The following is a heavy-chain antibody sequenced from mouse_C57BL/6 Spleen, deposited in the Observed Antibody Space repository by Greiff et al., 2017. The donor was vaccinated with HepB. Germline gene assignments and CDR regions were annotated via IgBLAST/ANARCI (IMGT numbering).Heavy chain of an antibody. D-gene: IGHD1-1*01. Sequence: DVKLVESGGGLVKPGGSLKLSCAASGFTFSSYAMSWVRQTPEKRLEWVATISDGGSYTYYPDNVKGRFTISRDNAKNNLYLQMSHLKSEDTAMYYCARDPPYGSSYGKYFDVWGTGTTVTVSS. V-gene: IGHV5-4*01. CDR2: ISDGGSYT. CDR1: GFTFSSYA. CDR3: ARDPPYGSSYGKYFDV. J-gene: IGHJ1*03.